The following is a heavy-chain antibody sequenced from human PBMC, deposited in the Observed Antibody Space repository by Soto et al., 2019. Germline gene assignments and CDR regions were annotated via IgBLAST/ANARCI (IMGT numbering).Heavy chain of an antibody. CDR3: ARGRRITMVRGVIIGHYYYGMDV. CDR2: INHSGST. V-gene: IGHV4-34*01. J-gene: IGHJ6*02. D-gene: IGHD3-10*01. CDR1: GGSFSGYY. Sequence: LSLTCAVYGGSFSGYYWSWIRQPPGKGLEWIGEINHSGSTNYNPSLKSRVTISVDTSKNQFSLKLSSVTAADAAVYYCARGRRITMVRGVIIGHYYYGMDVRGQRTTVTVSS.